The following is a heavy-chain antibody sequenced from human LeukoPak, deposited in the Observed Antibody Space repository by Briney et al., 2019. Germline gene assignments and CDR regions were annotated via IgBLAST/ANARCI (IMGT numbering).Heavy chain of an antibody. CDR2: INPSGGST. J-gene: IGHJ5*02. CDR3: ARKLGYCSSTSCYWDWFDP. Sequence: ASVKVSCKASGYTFTGYYMHWVRQAPGQGLEWRGIINPSGGSTSYAQKFQGRVTMTRDTSTSTAYMELSSLRSEDTAVYYCARKLGYCSSTSCYWDWFDPWGLGTLVTVSS. D-gene: IGHD2-2*01. V-gene: IGHV1-46*01. CDR1: GYTFTGYY.